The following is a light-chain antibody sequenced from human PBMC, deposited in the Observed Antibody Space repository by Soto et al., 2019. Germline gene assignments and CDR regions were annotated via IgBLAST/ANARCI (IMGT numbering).Light chain of an antibody. Sequence: DIQMTQSPSSLSASVGDRVTITCRASQSISNFLNWYQQKPGKAPKILISAASSLQSGVPSRFSGSGSGTEFTLTITSLQPEDFATYYCQQSHSTPLTFGGGSKVEIK. J-gene: IGKJ4*01. CDR3: QQSHSTPLT. CDR1: QSISNF. CDR2: AAS. V-gene: IGKV1-39*01.